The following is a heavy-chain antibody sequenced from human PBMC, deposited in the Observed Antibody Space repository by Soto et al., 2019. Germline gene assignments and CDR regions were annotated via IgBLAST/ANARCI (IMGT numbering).Heavy chain of an antibody. CDR3: ARDWGGDAGLYWYFDF. V-gene: IGHV3-53*01. J-gene: IGHJ2*01. Sequence: PGGSLRLSCAASGFTVSTNYMSWVRQAPGKGLEWVSVIYSDGTTHFADSSKGRFTLSRDTSKNTVYLQINSLRAEDTAVYFCARDWGGDAGLYWYFDFWGRGTLVTVSS. D-gene: IGHD3-10*01. CDR2: IYSDGTT. CDR1: GFTVSTNY.